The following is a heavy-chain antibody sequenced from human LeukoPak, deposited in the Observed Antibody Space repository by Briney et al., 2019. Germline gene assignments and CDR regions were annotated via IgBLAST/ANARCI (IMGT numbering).Heavy chain of an antibody. D-gene: IGHD3-10*01. Sequence: PGGSLRLSCSASGLKYDMSWGRQAPGKGVEWISVISDDGTTTNYAGPVKGRFTISRDKSNTVYLQMNSLRVEDTAVYFCAKHGSGDRLVFGMDVWGQGTTVVVSS. CDR3: AKHGSGDRLVFGMDV. J-gene: IGHJ6*02. CDR1: GLKYD. V-gene: IGHV3-23*01. CDR2: ISDDGTTT.